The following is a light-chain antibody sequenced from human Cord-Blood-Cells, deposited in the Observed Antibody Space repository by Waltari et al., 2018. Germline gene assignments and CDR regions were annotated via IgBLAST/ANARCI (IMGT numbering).Light chain of an antibody. J-gene: IGKJ2*01. CDR2: GAS. V-gene: IGKV3-15*01. CDR3: QQYKNWPPYT. CDR1: QSVSSN. Sequence: EIVMTQSPATLSVSPGERATLSCRASQSVSSNLAWYQQKPGQTPRLLIYGASTRATGIPARFSGSGSGKEFTLTISSLQSEDFAVYYCQQYKNWPPYTCGQGTKLEIK.